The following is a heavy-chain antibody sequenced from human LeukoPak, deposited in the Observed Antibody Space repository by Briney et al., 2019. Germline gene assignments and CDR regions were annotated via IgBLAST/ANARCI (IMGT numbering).Heavy chain of an antibody. CDR3: ARENYYGSGGYGY. D-gene: IGHD3-10*01. J-gene: IGHJ4*02. CDR2: INPNSGGT. Sequence: ASVKVSFKASGYTFTGYYMHWVRQAPGQGLEWMGWINPNSGGTNYAQKFQGRVTMTRDTSISTAYMELSRLRSDDTAVYYCARENYYGSGGYGYWGQGTLVTVSS. CDR1: GYTFTGYY. V-gene: IGHV1-2*02.